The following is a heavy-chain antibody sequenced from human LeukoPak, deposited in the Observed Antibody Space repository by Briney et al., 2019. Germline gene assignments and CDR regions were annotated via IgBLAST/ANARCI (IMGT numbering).Heavy chain of an antibody. CDR2: INPNSGGT. J-gene: IGHJ5*02. CDR3: ARAELELRFRFDP. V-gene: IGHV1-2*02. D-gene: IGHD1-7*01. CDR1: GYTFTGYY. Sequence: ASVKVSCKASGYTFTGYYMHWVRQAPGQGLEWMGWINPNSGGTNYAQKFQGRVTMTRDTSISTAHMELSRLRSDDTAVYYCARAELELRFRFDPWGQGTLVTVSS.